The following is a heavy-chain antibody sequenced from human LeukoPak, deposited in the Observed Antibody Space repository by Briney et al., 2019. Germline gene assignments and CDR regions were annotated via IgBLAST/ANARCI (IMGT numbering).Heavy chain of an antibody. CDR2: IWYDGSNK. D-gene: IGHD4-17*01. J-gene: IGHJ4*02. Sequence: PGGSLRLSCAASGFTFSSYGMHWVRQAPVKGLEWVAVIWYDGSNKYYADSVKGRFTISRDNSKNTLYLQMNSLRAEDTAVYYCAREGGHDYGDYVLDYWGQGTLVTVSS. V-gene: IGHV3-33*01. CDR1: GFTFSSYG. CDR3: AREGGHDYGDYVLDY.